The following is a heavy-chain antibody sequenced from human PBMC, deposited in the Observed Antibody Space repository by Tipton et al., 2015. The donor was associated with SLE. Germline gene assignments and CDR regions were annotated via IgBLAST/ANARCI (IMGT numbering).Heavy chain of an antibody. J-gene: IGHJ4*02. D-gene: IGHD7-27*01. CDR2: ISNDGSNK. V-gene: IGHV3-30*04. Sequence: SLRLSCAASGFNFSNYPVHWVRQAPGKGLEWAALISNDGSNKYYADSVKGRFTISRDNSKNTLYLQMNSLRAEDTAVYYCATSLLLGIDYWGQGTLVTVSS. CDR1: GFNFSNYP. CDR3: ATSLLLGIDY.